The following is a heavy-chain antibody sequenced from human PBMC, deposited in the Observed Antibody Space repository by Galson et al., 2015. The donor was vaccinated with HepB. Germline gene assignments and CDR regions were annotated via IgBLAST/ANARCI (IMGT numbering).Heavy chain of an antibody. D-gene: IGHD1-1*01. CDR1: GSTFTSYD. CDR2: MNPNSGNT. V-gene: IGHV1-8*01. CDR3: ARGLGQLERRLGDAFDI. J-gene: IGHJ3*02. Sequence: SVKVSCKASGSTFTSYDINWVRQATGQGLEWMGWMNPNSGNTGYAQKFQGRVTMTRNTSISTAYMELSSLRSEDTAVYYCARGLGQLERRLGDAFDIWGQGTMVTVSS.